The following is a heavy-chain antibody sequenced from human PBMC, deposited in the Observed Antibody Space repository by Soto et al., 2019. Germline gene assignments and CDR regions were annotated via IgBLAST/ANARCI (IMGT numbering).Heavy chain of an antibody. Sequence: EVQLVESGGGLVQPGGSLRLSCAASGFTFSDHSMDWVRQAPGKGLEWVGRTRNKANSYTTEYAASVKGRFTISRDDSKTSLSLQMNSLKPEDTAVYYCARVVGAPNWFDPWGQGTLVTVSS. CDR1: GFTFSDHS. J-gene: IGHJ5*02. V-gene: IGHV3-72*01. CDR3: ARVVGAPNWFDP. CDR2: TRNKANSYTT. D-gene: IGHD1-26*01.